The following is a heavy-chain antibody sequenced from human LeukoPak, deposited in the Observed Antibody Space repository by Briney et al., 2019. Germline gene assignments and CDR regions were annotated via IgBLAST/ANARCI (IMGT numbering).Heavy chain of an antibody. CDR1: GGSINRYY. CDR2: IYYSGST. Sequence: PSETLSLTCTVSGGSINRYYWTWIRQPPGKGLEWIGYIYYSGSTYYNPSLKSRVTISVDTSKNQFSLKLSSVTAADTAVYYCARAASTIFGVVIIRLYYYYMDVWGQGTTVTVSS. J-gene: IGHJ6*03. D-gene: IGHD3-3*01. V-gene: IGHV4-59*12. CDR3: ARAASTIFGVVIIRLYYYYMDV.